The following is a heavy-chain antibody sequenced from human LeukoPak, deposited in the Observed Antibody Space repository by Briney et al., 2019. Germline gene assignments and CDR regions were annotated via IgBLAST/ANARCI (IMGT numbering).Heavy chain of an antibody. CDR1: GYTFTGYY. Sequence: ASVKVSCKASGYTFTGYYMHWVRQAPGQGLEWMGWINPNSGGTNYAQKFQGRVTMTRDTSISTAYMELSRLRSDDTAVYYCARVQWNPWTPYDYWGQGTLVTVSS. V-gene: IGHV1-2*02. D-gene: IGHD1-1*01. J-gene: IGHJ4*02. CDR3: ARVQWNPWTPYDY. CDR2: INPNSGGT.